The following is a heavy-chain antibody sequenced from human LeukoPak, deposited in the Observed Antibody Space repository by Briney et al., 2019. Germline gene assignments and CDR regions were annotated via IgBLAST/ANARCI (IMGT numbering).Heavy chain of an antibody. CDR3: TRGRYMDV. V-gene: IGHV1-8*03. CDR2: MNPKSGDT. J-gene: IGHJ6*03. CDR1: GYIFIDYE. Sequence: ASVKVSCKASGYIFIDYEINWVRQASGQGLEWMGWMNPKSGDTGYEQKFQGRVTLTRDSSISTVYMELSSLRSEDTALYYCTRGRYMDVWGEGTTVTVSS.